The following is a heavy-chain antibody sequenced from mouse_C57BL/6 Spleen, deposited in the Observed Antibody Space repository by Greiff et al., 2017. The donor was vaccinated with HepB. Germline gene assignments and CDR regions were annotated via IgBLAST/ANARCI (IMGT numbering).Heavy chain of an antibody. CDR2: INPYNGDT. J-gene: IGHJ2*01. D-gene: IGHD2-5*01. V-gene: IGHV1-20*01. CDR3: ARIYSKGFYYFDY. Sequence: VQLQQSGPELVKPGDSVKISCKASGYSFTGYFMNWVMQSHGKSLEWIGRINPYNGDTFYNQKFKGKATLTVDKSSITAHMELRSLTSEDSAVYYCARIYSKGFYYFDYWGQGTTLTVSS. CDR1: GYSFTGYF.